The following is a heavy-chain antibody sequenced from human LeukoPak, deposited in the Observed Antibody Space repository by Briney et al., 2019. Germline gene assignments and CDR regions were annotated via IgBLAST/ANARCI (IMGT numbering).Heavy chain of an antibody. Sequence: ASVKVSCKVSGYTLTELSMHWVRQAPGQGLEWMGWITPNSGGTNYAQKFQGRVTMTRDTSISTAYMELSRLRSDDTAAYSCARGRGGGYFDFWGQETLVTVSS. CDR1: GYTLTELS. V-gene: IGHV1-2*02. J-gene: IGHJ4*02. D-gene: IGHD2-15*01. CDR2: ITPNSGGT. CDR3: ARGRGGGYFDF.